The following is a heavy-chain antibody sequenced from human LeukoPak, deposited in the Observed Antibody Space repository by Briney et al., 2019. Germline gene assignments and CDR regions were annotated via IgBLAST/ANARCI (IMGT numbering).Heavy chain of an antibody. Sequence: GASVKVSCKASGYTFTSYGISWVRQAPGQGLEWMGWISAYNGNTNYAQKLQGRVTMTTDTSTSTAYMELRSLRSDDTAVYYCARDPQEIYYDSSGYYTNWFDPWGRGTLVTVSS. CDR3: ARDPQEIYYDSSGYYTNWFDP. V-gene: IGHV1-18*01. CDR2: ISAYNGNT. CDR1: GYTFTSYG. J-gene: IGHJ5*02. D-gene: IGHD3-22*01.